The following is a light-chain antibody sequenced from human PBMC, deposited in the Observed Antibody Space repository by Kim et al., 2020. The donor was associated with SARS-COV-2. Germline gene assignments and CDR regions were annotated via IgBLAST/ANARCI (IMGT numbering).Light chain of an antibody. V-gene: IGKV1-9*01. Sequence: ASVGDSVTITCRASQGILSYLAWYQHKSGQAPRLLIYAASTLQSGVPSRFSGSGSGTDFTLTISSLQPEDFATYYCQQSNGYPWTFGQGTKVDIK. J-gene: IGKJ1*01. CDR1: QGILSY. CDR2: AAS. CDR3: QQSNGYPWT.